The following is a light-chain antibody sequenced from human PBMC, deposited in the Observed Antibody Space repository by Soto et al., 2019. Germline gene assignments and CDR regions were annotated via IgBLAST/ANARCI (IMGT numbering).Light chain of an antibody. CDR2: GVS. Sequence: DIQLTQTPSFLSASVGDSVTVTRRASQGSPTYLAWYQQKPGKAPKLLIYGVSTLQNGVPSRFSGAGSGTEFTLTITSLQPEDSATYYCQQLNHYPLTFGQGTRLEIK. J-gene: IGKJ5*01. V-gene: IGKV1-9*01. CDR1: QGSPTY. CDR3: QQLNHYPLT.